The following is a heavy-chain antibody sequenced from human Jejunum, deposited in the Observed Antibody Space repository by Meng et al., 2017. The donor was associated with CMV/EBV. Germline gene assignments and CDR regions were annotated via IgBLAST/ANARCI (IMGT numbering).Heavy chain of an antibody. J-gene: IGHJ4*02. CDR3: AKDSLCSGGSCYALDY. V-gene: IGHV3-23*01. CDR2: ISGSGGST. CDR1: LSFTNYA. D-gene: IGHD2-15*01. Sequence: LSFTNYAVSWVRQAPGRGLEWVSVISGSGGSTYYADSVKGRFTISRDNSKNTLYLQMNSLRAEDTAVYYCAKDSLCSGGSCYALDYWGQGTLVTVSS.